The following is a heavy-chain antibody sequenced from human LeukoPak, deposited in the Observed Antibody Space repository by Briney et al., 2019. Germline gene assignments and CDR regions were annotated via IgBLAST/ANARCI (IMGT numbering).Heavy chain of an antibody. Sequence: PSETLSLTCTVSGGSISTSSYYWSWIRQPPGKGLEWIGEINHSGSTNYNPSLKSRVTISVDTSKNQFSLKLSSVTAADTAVYYCARVPVGYSSRHFDYWGQGTLVTVSS. CDR3: ARVPVGYSSRHFDY. D-gene: IGHD6-13*01. CDR1: GGSISTSSYY. V-gene: IGHV4-39*07. CDR2: INHSGST. J-gene: IGHJ4*02.